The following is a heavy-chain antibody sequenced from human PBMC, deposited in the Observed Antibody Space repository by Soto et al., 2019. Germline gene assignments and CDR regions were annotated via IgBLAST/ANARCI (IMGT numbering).Heavy chain of an antibody. J-gene: IGHJ4*02. CDR3: ARDYAGHSSGYYY. D-gene: IGHD3-22*01. Sequence: GGSLRLSCGASGFTFSRYWMSWVRQAPGKGLEWVANIHQDGSEKYYVDSVRGRFTISRDNAKNSLYLQMNSLRVEDTAVYYCARDYAGHSSGYYYWGQGTLVTVPS. CDR2: IHQDGSEK. V-gene: IGHV3-7*03. CDR1: GFTFSRYW.